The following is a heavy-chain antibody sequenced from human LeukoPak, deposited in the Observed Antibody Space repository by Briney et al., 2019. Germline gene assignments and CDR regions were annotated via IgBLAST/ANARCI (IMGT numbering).Heavy chain of an antibody. CDR2: ISSSSSYI. D-gene: IGHD5-12*01. V-gene: IGHV3-21*01. J-gene: IGHJ4*02. CDR3: AREMLLGTSGYADFDY. Sequence: GGSLRLSCAASGFTFSSCIMNWVRQAPGKGLEWVSSISSSSSYIYYADSVKGRFTISRDNAKNSLYLQMNSLRAEDTAVYYCAREMLLGTSGYADFDYWGQGTLVTVSS. CDR1: GFTFSSCI.